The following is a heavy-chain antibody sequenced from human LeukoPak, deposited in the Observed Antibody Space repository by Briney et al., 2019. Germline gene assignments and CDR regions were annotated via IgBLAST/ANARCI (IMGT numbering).Heavy chain of an antibody. Sequence: PSETLSLTCTVSGGSLSSFYWGWIRQPPGKGLEWIGYIYYSGSTNYNPSLESRVTISVDTSKNQISLKLSSVPATDPAAYDCARTILEYYYDSNGRYYFDYWGQGTLVTVSS. CDR2: IYYSGST. V-gene: IGHV4-59*01. J-gene: IGHJ4*02. CDR1: GGSLSSFY. D-gene: IGHD3-22*01. CDR3: ARTILEYYYDSNGRYYFDY.